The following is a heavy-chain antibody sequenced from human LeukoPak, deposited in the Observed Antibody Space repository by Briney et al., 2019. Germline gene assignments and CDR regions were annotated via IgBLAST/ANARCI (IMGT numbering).Heavy chain of an antibody. CDR1: GYIFTDYY. V-gene: IGHV7-4-1*02. D-gene: IGHD3-22*01. CDR3: ARESYYDSSGAGY. Sequence: ASVKVSCKASGYIFTDYYIHWVRQARGQGLEWMGWINTNTGNPTYAQGFTGRFVFSLDTSVSTAYLQISSLKAEDTAVYYCARESYYDSSGAGYWGQGTLVTVSS. J-gene: IGHJ4*02. CDR2: INTNTGNP.